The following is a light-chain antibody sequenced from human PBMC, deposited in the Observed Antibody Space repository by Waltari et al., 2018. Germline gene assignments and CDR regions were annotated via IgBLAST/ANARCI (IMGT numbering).Light chain of an antibody. CDR1: QGVKYSSDNHSC. V-gene: IGKV4-1*01. Sequence: DVVLTQCPDSLAVSLGEGAPLSCKSSQGVKYSSDNHSCLAWYQVKPGQLPRLHIHSTSTRESGVPDRISGSGYGTEFTRTTSALQAEEVGVDCCQQYQQIPATFGGGTKVEIK. CDR2: STS. J-gene: IGKJ4*02. CDR3: QQYQQIPAT.